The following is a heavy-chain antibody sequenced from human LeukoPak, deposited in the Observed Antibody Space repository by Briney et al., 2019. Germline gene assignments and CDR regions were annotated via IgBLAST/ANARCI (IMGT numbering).Heavy chain of an antibody. J-gene: IGHJ4*02. D-gene: IGHD3-22*01. Sequence: PSETLSLTCAVSGGSISSSNWWSWVRQPPGKGLEWIGEIYHSGSTNYNPSLKSRVTISVDKSKNQFSLKLSSVTAADTAVYYCASRYYYDSSGLDYWGQGTLATVSS. CDR2: IYHSGST. CDR1: GGSISSSNW. V-gene: IGHV4-4*02. CDR3: ASRYYYDSSGLDY.